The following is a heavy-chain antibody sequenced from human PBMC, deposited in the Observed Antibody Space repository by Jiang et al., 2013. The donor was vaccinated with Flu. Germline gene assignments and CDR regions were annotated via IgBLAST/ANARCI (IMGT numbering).Heavy chain of an antibody. D-gene: IGHD3-10*01. Sequence: GAEVKKPGASVKVSCKASGYTFTSYAMHWVRQAPGQRLEWMGWINAGNGNTKYSQKFQGRVTITRDTSASTAYMELSSLRSEDTAVYYCARSGGSGSYFYYGMDVWGQGTTVTVSS. CDR2: INAGNGNT. V-gene: IGHV1-3*01. J-gene: IGHJ6*02. CDR1: GYTFTSYA. CDR3: ARSGGSGSYFYYGMDV.